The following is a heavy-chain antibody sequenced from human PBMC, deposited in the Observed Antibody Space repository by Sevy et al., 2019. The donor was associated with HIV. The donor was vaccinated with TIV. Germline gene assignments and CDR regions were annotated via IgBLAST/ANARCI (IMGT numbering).Heavy chain of an antibody. CDR3: ARRDIVVVPAASMMDAFDI. J-gene: IGHJ3*02. CDR2: IYPGDSDT. CDR1: GYSFTSYW. D-gene: IGHD2-2*01. Sequence: GESLKISCKGSGYSFTSYWIGWVRQMPGKGLEWMGIIYPGDSDTRYSPSFQGQVTISADKSISTTYLQWSSLKASDTAMYYCARRDIVVVPAASMMDAFDIWGQGTMVTVSS. V-gene: IGHV5-51*01.